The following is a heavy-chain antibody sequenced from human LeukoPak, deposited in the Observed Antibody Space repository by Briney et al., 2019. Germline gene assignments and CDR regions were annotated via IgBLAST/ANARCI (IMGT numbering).Heavy chain of an antibody. D-gene: IGHD1-26*01. CDR3: ARRKLLFDAFDI. Sequence: SETLSLTCTVSGGSISSGGYYWSWIRQHPGKGLEWIGYIYYSGSTYYNPSLKSRVTISVDTSKNQFSLKLSSVTAADTAVYYCARRKLLFDAFDIWGQGTMVTVSS. CDR1: GGSISSGGYY. J-gene: IGHJ3*02. V-gene: IGHV4-31*03. CDR2: IYYSGST.